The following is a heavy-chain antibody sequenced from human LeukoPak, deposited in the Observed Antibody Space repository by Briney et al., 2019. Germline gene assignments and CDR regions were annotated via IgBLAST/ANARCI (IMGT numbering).Heavy chain of an antibody. CDR3: ARRRGGYEYYFDY. J-gene: IGHJ4*02. CDR1: GGSFSGYY. V-gene: IGHV4-59*01. Sequence: SETLSLTCAVYGGSFSGYYWSWIRQPPGKGLEWIGYIYYSGSTNYNPSLKSRVTISVDTSKNQFSLKQSSVTAADAAVYYCARRRGGYEYYFDYWGQGTLVAVSS. CDR2: IYYSGST. D-gene: IGHD5-12*01.